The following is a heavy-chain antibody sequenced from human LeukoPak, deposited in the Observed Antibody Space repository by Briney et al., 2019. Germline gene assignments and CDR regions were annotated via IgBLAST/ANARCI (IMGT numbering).Heavy chain of an antibody. CDR1: GGSFSGYY. CDR2: TNHSGST. CDR3: ARGGYGDRRRDFDY. D-gene: IGHD4-17*01. V-gene: IGHV4-34*01. J-gene: IGHJ4*02. Sequence: SETLSLTCAVYGGSFSGYYWSWIRQPPGKGLEWIGETNHSGSTNYNPSLKSRVTISVDTSKNQFSLKLSSVTAADTAVYYCARGGYGDRRRDFDYWGQGTLVTVSS.